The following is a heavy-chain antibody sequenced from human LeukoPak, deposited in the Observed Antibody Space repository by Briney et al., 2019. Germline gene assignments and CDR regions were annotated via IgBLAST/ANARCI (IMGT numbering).Heavy chain of an antibody. CDR3: AKALYGPYCTNGVCYPFDY. J-gene: IGHJ4*02. V-gene: IGHV3-21*04. CDR2: ISSSSSYI. Sequence: GGSLRLSCAASGFTFSSYSMNWVRQAPGKGLEWVSSISSSSSYIYYADSVKGRFTISRDNAKNSLYLQMNSLRTEDTAVYYCAKALYGPYCTNGVCYPFDYWGQGTLVTVSS. D-gene: IGHD2-8*01. CDR1: GFTFSSYS.